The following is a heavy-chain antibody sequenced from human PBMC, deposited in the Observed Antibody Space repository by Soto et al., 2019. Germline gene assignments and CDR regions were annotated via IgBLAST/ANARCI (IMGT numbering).Heavy chain of an antibody. CDR2: IYYSGST. CDR3: ARLYCSGGSCYSGDWFDP. J-gene: IGHJ5*02. CDR1: GGSVSSGSYY. D-gene: IGHD2-15*01. V-gene: IGHV4-61*01. Sequence: QVQLQESGPGLVKPSETLSLTCTVSGGSVSSGSYYWSWIRQPPGKGLEWIGYIYYSGSTNYNPSRKSRVTISVDPSKNQCSLKLSSVTAADTAVYYCARLYCSGGSCYSGDWFDPWGQGTLVTVSS.